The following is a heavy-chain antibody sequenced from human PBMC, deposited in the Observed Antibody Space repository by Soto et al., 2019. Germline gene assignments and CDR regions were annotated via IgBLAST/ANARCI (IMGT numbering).Heavy chain of an antibody. CDR1: GFTFSSYS. J-gene: IGHJ4*02. V-gene: IGHV3-48*02. Sequence: GGSLRLSCAASGFTFSSYSMNWVRQAPGKGLEWVSYISSSSSTKYYADSVKGRFTISRDNAKNSLYLQMNSLRDEGTAVYYCVRDYFVQLSGSQIFDYWGQGTLVTVSS. CDR2: ISSSSSTK. D-gene: IGHD3-10*02. CDR3: VRDYFVQLSGSQIFDY.